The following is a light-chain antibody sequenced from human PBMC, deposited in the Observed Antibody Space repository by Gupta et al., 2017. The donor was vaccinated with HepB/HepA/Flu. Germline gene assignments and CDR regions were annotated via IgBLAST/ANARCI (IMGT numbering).Light chain of an antibody. Sequence: DIQMTQSPSSLSASVGDRVTITCRASQSIANYLNWYQQKPGKAPKLLIYTTSSWKSGVPSRFSGRGSGTNFTLTISRLQPDDFASYYCQHSDSAPMTFGQGTXVEIK. CDR2: TTS. CDR1: QSIANY. V-gene: IGKV1-39*01. J-gene: IGKJ1*01. CDR3: QHSDSAPMT.